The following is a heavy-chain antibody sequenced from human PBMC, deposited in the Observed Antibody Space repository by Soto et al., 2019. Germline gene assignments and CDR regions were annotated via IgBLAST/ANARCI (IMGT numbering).Heavy chain of an antibody. Sequence: GGSLRVSCGASGFTFASYMMHWVRKAQGKRLEWLSGLTGYCHKTYYADSLKRRFTISRDNSKNTVDLQMNSLRAEDTALYYCTKTKVPASLDMYFDYWGQRALVTVSS. CDR1: GFTFASYM. D-gene: IGHD2-2*01. CDR2: LTGYCHKT. J-gene: IGHJ4*02. V-gene: IGHV3-23*01. CDR3: TKTKVPASLDMYFDY.